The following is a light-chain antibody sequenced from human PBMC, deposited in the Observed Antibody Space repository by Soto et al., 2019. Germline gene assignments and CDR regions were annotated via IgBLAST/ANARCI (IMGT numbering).Light chain of an antibody. V-gene: IGKV3-11*01. CDR2: DTS. CDR1: QSVSSY. Sequence: EKVVTKSPATLSLSQGERATXSCRASQSVSSYLAWYQQKPCQAPRLLIYDTSNRATGIPDRFSRSGSGTDFTLTISSREHEDFAVYYSQQRSRLPTFGQGRRVEIK. J-gene: IGKJ5*01. CDR3: QQRSRLPT.